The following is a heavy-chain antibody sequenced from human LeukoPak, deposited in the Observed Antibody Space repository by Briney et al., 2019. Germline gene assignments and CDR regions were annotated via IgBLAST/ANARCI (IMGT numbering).Heavy chain of an antibody. V-gene: IGHV3-11*04. Sequence: GGSLRLSCAASGFTFSDYYMSWIRQAPGKGLEWVSYISSSGSTIYYADSVKGRFTISRDNAKNSLYLQMNSLRAEDTAVYYCATYYYDSSGYPPGPYDAFDIWGQGTMVTVSS. D-gene: IGHD3-22*01. CDR1: GFTFSDYY. J-gene: IGHJ3*02. CDR2: ISSSGSTI. CDR3: ATYYYDSSGYPPGPYDAFDI.